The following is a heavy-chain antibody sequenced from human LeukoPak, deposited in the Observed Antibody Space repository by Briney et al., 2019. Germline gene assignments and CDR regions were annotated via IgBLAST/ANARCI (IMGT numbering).Heavy chain of an antibody. CDR3: ARGDLAGGVYAFDY. Sequence: SETLSLTCTVSGGSISSYYWSWIRQPPGKGLEWIGYIYYSGSTNYNPSLKSRVTISVDTSKNQFSLKLSSVTAADTAVYYCARGDLAGGVYAFDYWGQGTLVTVSS. CDR2: IYYSGST. CDR1: GGSISSYY. J-gene: IGHJ4*02. V-gene: IGHV4-59*08. D-gene: IGHD2-8*01.